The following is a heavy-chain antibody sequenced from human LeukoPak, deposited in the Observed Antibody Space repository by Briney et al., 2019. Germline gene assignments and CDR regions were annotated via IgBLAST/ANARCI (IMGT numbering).Heavy chain of an antibody. Sequence: PSETLSLTCTVSYSSTTSGGHYWRWIRQRPGKDLEWIGYIYYSGNTYYNPPLKSRVTTSVDTSKNQFSLKLNSVSAADMAVYYCARSTVPYYFGYWGRGTLVTVSS. V-gene: IGHV4-31*03. CDR3: ARSTVPYYFGY. CDR2: IYYSGNT. J-gene: IGHJ4*01. D-gene: IGHD4-17*01. CDR1: YSSTTSGGHY.